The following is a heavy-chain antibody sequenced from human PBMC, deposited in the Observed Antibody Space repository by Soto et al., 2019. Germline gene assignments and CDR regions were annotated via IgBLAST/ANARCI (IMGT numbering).Heavy chain of an antibody. D-gene: IGHD2-8*01. CDR3: ARDLGPPNWYDS. V-gene: IGHV1-18*01. J-gene: IGHJ5*01. Sequence: QVQLVQSGAEMKQPGASVKVSCKTSGYAFSGYRLSWGRQGPGQGLEWMGWISGYNGNTDYAQKFQGRVTMTTDTSTSTAYMQLRSLRSDDTAVYYCARDLGPPNWYDSWGKGTLVTVSS. CDR1: GYAFSGYR. CDR2: ISGYNGNT.